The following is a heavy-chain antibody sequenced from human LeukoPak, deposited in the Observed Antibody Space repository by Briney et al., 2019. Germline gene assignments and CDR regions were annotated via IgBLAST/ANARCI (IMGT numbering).Heavy chain of an antibody. V-gene: IGHV3-30-3*01. CDR3: ARDYGGYSGYDRAFDY. CDR1: GFTFSSYA. CDR2: ISYDGSNK. Sequence: GESLRLSCAASGFTFSSYAMHWVRQAPGKGLEWVAVISYDGSNKYYADSVKGRFTISRDNSKNTLYLQMNSLRAEDTAVYYCARDYGGYSGYDRAFDYWGQGTLVTVSS. D-gene: IGHD5-12*01. J-gene: IGHJ4*02.